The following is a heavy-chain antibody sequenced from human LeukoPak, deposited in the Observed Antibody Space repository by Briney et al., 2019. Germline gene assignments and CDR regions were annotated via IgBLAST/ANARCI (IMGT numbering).Heavy chain of an antibody. CDR1: GFTFSSYA. CDR3: ASPSFDY. V-gene: IGHV3-30-3*01. Sequence: GGSLRLSCAASGFTFSSYAMHWVRQAPGKGLEWVAVISYDGSNKYYADSVKGRFTISRDNSKNTLYLQMNSLRAEDTAAYYCASPSFDYWGQGTLVTVSS. CDR2: ISYDGSNK. J-gene: IGHJ4*02.